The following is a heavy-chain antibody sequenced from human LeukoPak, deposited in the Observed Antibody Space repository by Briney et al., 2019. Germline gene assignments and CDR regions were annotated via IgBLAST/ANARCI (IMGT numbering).Heavy chain of an antibody. V-gene: IGHV1-8*01. J-gene: IGHJ3*02. Sequence: ASVKVSCKASGYTFTSYDINWVRQATGQGLVWMGWMNPNSGNTGYAQKFQGRVTMTRNTSISTAYMELSSLRSEDTAVYYCARFYYGSGSYYSPAFDIWGQGTMVTVSS. D-gene: IGHD3-10*01. CDR1: GYTFTSYD. CDR3: ARFYYGSGSYYSPAFDI. CDR2: MNPNSGNT.